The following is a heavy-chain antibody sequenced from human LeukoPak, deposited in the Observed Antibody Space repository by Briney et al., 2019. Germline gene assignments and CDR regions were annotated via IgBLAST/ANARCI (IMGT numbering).Heavy chain of an antibody. CDR1: GYTFTSYG. Sequence: GASVKVSCKASGYTFTSYGISWVRQAPGQGLEWMGWISGYNGNTNYAQKLQGRVTMTTDTSTSTAYMELRSLRSDDTAVYYCARDLAGYYDTTTFDYWGQGTLVTVSS. V-gene: IGHV1-18*01. CDR2: ISGYNGNT. J-gene: IGHJ4*02. CDR3: ARDLAGYYDTTTFDY. D-gene: IGHD3-22*01.